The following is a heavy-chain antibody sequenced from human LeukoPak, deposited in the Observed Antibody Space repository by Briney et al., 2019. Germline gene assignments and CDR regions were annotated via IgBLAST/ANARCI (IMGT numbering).Heavy chain of an antibody. V-gene: IGHV3-69-1*01. CDR2: ISSSSTI. D-gene: IGHD2-15*01. J-gene: IGHJ4*02. Sequence: GGSLRLSCAASGLTFSDYYMNWVRQAPGKGLEWVSSISSSSTIYYADSVKGRFTISRDNAKNSLYLQMNSLRAEDTAVYYCARDHPRVVVVAATPLLGYFDYWGQGTLVTVSS. CDR1: GLTFSDYY. CDR3: ARDHPRVVVVAATPLLGYFDY.